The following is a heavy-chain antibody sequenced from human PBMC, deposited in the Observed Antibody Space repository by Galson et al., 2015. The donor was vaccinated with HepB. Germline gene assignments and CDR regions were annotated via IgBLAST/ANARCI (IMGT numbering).Heavy chain of an antibody. V-gene: IGHV1-3*01. CDR2: INLNNGDT. Sequence: SVKVSCKASGYTFISYLIHWVRQAPGQGLEWMGWINLNNGDTQYSQRFQGRITITRDTSASTAYMELSSLRSEDTAMFYCASDDGAFDVWGQGTMVTVSS. J-gene: IGHJ3*01. D-gene: IGHD5-24*01. CDR3: ASDDGAFDV. CDR1: GYTFISYL.